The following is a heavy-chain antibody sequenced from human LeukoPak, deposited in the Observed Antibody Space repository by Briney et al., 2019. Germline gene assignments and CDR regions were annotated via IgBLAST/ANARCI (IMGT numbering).Heavy chain of an antibody. D-gene: IGHD3-16*01. CDR1: GGSISSSNW. J-gene: IGHJ4*02. CDR3: ASLVMPGGSYYFDY. Sequence: SGTLSLTCAVSGGSISSSNWWSWVLQPPGKGLEWIVEIYHSGSTNYNPSLKSRVTISVDKSKNQFSLKLSSVTAADTAVYYCASLVMPGGSYYFDYWGQGTLVTVSS. V-gene: IGHV4-4*02. CDR2: IYHSGST.